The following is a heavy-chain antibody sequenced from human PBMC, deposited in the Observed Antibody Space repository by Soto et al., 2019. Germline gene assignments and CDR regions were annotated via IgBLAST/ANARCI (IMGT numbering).Heavy chain of an antibody. CDR1: GGSISSSSYY. V-gene: IGHV4-39*01. D-gene: IGHD3-10*01. CDR2: IYYSGST. J-gene: IGHJ6*02. Sequence: SEALSLTCTVSGGSISSSSYYWGWIRPPPGKGLEWIGSIYYSGSTYYNPSLKSRVTISVDTSKNQFSMKLSSVTAADTAVYYCARRKGHNYYGSGSYPGGDYYYGMDVWGQGTTVTVSS. CDR3: ARRKGHNYYGSGSYPGGDYYYGMDV.